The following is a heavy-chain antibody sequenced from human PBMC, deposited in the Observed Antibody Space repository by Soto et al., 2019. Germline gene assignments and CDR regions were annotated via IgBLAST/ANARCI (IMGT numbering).Heavy chain of an antibody. J-gene: IGHJ5*02. CDR2: IYYSGST. V-gene: IGHV4-30-4*01. Sequence: SETLSLTCTVSGGSISSGDYYWSWIRQPPGKGLEWIGYIYYSGSTYYNPSLKSRVTISVDTSKNQFSLKLSSVTAADTAVYYCARVVATGTTLAFDPWGQGTLVTVSS. CDR3: ARVVATGTTLAFDP. CDR1: GGSISSGDYY. D-gene: IGHD1-1*01.